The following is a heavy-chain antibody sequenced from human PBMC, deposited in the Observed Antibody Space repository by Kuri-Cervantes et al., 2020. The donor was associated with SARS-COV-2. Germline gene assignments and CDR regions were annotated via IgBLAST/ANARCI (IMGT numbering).Heavy chain of an antibody. Sequence: ASVKVSCKASGYTFTGYYMHWVRQAPGQGLEWMGGFDPEDGETIYAQKFQGRVTMTKDTSTDTAYMELSSLRSEDTAVYYCATDSYYYYYMDVWGKGTTVTVSS. CDR1: GYTFTGYY. CDR3: ATDSYYYYYMDV. V-gene: IGHV1-24*01. CDR2: FDPEDGET. J-gene: IGHJ6*03.